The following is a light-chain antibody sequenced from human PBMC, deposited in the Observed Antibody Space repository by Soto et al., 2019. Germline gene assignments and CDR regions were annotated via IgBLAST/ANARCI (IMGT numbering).Light chain of an antibody. Sequence: EIVLTQSPGTLSLSPGERATLSCRASQSVSSTYLAWYQQKPGQAPRLLIYGASSRATGIPDRFSGSASGTDFTLTISRLEPEDFAVYFCQHYGSSRTFGQGT. CDR3: QHYGSSRT. CDR1: QSVSSTY. J-gene: IGKJ1*01. V-gene: IGKV3-20*01. CDR2: GAS.